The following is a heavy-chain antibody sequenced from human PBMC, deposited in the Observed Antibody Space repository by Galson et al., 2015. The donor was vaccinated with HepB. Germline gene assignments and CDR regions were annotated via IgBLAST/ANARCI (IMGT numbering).Heavy chain of an antibody. Sequence: SVKVSCKASGGTFSSYTISWVRQAPGQGLEWMGRIIPILGIANYAQKFQGRVTITADKSTSTAYMELSSLRSEDTAVYYCARGGSHGGFDYWGQGTLVTVSS. CDR1: GGTFSSYT. CDR3: ARGGSHGGFDY. J-gene: IGHJ4*02. D-gene: IGHD1-26*01. CDR2: IIPILGIA. V-gene: IGHV1-69*02.